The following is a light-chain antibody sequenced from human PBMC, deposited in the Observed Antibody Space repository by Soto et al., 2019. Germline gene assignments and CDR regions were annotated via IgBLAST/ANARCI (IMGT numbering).Light chain of an antibody. Sequence: QSVLTQPASVSASPGQSITISCTGTTSDIGGYNYVSWYKQHPGKAPKLMIYDVSNRPSGVSDRFSGSKSGNTASLTISGLQAEDEADYFCSSYTTTLAVFGGGTKVTVL. CDR2: DVS. CDR1: TSDIGGYNY. V-gene: IGLV2-14*03. J-gene: IGLJ2*01. CDR3: SSYTTTLAV.